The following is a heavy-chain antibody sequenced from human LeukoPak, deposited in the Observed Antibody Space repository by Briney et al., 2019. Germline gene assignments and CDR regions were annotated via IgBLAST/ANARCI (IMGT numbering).Heavy chain of an antibody. J-gene: IGHJ4*02. CDR3: AVLGGSGHSFF. D-gene: IGHD3-22*01. CDR2: ISGSSGYM. CDR1: GFTFSTYT. V-gene: IGHV3-21*01. Sequence: KSGGSLRLSCAASGFTFSTYTMNWVRQAPGKGLEWVSSISGSSGYMYYADSVKGRFTISRDNAKNSLYLQMDSLRAEDTAVYYCAVLGGSGHSFFWGQGTLVTVSS.